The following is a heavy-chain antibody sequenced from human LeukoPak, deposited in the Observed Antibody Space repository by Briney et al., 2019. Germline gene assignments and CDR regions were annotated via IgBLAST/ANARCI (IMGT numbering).Heavy chain of an antibody. Sequence: GGSLRHSCAASDFTVSSNYMTWVRQVPGKGLEWVSVIYSGGTTYYADSVKGRFTISRDNSKNTLYLQMNSLRAEDTAVYYCAWNYGMDVWGQGTTVTVSS. CDR2: IYSGGTT. CDR1: DFTVSSNY. D-gene: IGHD1-1*01. V-gene: IGHV3-53*01. J-gene: IGHJ6*02. CDR3: AWNYGMDV.